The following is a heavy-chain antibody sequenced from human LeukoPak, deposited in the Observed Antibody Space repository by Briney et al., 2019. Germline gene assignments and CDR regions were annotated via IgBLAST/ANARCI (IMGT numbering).Heavy chain of an antibody. V-gene: IGHV3-23*01. CDR1: GFTFSSYA. Sequence: PGGSLRLSSGASGFTFSSYAMSWVRQAPGKGLEWVSAITSNGGTTYYADSVKGRFTISRDNSKNTLYLQMNSLRAEDTAVFYCAKDRLTIDAFDIWGQGTMVTVSS. D-gene: IGHD1-14*01. J-gene: IGHJ3*02. CDR3: AKDRLTIDAFDI. CDR2: ITSNGGTT.